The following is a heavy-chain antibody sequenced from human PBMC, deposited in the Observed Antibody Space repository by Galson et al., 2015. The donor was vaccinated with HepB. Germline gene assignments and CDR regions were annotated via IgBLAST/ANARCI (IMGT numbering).Heavy chain of an antibody. CDR2: VSTNGATI. CDR1: GFTFSRHT. CDR3: ATVLFGRGAYWTFEI. J-gene: IGHJ3*02. V-gene: IGHV3-48*04. Sequence: SLRLSCAASGFTFSRHTMSWVRQTPGQGLQWISYVSTNGATIHYADSVQGRFTVARDNAKNTMFLQMNSLRAEDTAVYYCATVLFGRGAYWTFEIWGQGTLVTVSS. D-gene: IGHD4/OR15-4a*01.